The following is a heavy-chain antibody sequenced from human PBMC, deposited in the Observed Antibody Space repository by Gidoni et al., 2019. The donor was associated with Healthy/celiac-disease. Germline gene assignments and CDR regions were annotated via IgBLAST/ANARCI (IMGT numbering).Heavy chain of an antibody. V-gene: IGHV3-9*01. CDR3: AKDFDIRGSWYEGAVDY. CDR1: GFTFDDYA. D-gene: IGHD6-13*01. CDR2: ISWNSGSI. Sequence: EVQLVESGGGLVQPGRSLRLSCSASGFTFDDYAMHWVRQAPGKGLEWVSGISWNSGSIGYADSVKGRFTISRDNAKNSLYLQMNSLRAEDTALYYCAKDFDIRGSWYEGAVDYWGQGTLVTVSS. J-gene: IGHJ4*02.